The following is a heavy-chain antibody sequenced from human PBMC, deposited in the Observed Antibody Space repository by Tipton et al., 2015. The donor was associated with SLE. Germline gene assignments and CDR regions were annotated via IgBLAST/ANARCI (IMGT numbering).Heavy chain of an antibody. CDR2: INHSGST. CDR3: ARALWKGGDY. J-gene: IGHJ4*02. V-gene: IGHV4-34*01. D-gene: IGHD1-1*01. Sequence: TLSLTCAVYGGSFSGYYWSWIRQPPGKGLEWIGEINHSGSTNHNSSLKSRVTISVDTSKNQLSLKLSAVTAADTAVYYCARALWKGGDYWGQGTLVTVSS. CDR1: GGSFSGYY.